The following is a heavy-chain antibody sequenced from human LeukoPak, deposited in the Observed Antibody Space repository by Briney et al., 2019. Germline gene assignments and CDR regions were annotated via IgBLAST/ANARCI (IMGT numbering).Heavy chain of an antibody. CDR2: INHSGST. CDR3: ARAANWNYAFDY. CDR1: GGSFSGYY. J-gene: IGHJ4*02. V-gene: IGHV4-34*01. D-gene: IGHD1-7*01. Sequence: PSETLSLTCAVYGGSFSGYYWSWIRQPPGKGLEWIGEINHSGSTNYNPSLKSRVTISVDTSKNQLSLKLISVTAADTAVYYCARAANWNYAFDYWGQGTLVTVSS.